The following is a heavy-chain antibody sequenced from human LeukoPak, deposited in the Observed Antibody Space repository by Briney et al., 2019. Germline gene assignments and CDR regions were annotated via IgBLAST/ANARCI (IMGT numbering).Heavy chain of an antibody. Sequence: PGGSLRLSCAASGFTVSSNYMTWVRQAPGKGLEWVSAISGSGGSTYYADSVKGRFTISRDNSKNTLYLQMNSLRAEDTAVYYCAFRGYSSSWYTLGYWGQGTLVTVSS. CDR3: AFRGYSSSWYTLGY. CDR2: ISGSGGST. CDR1: GFTVSSNY. D-gene: IGHD6-13*01. V-gene: IGHV3-23*01. J-gene: IGHJ4*02.